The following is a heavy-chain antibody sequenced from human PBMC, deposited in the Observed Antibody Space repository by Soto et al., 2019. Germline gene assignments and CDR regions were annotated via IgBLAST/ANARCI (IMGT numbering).Heavy chain of an antibody. V-gene: IGHV3-23*01. CDR3: GKDVDYDSRVVLDP. CDR2: ISGGGGGT. Sequence: EVRLLESGGGLEQPGGSLRLSCATSGFTFDNYAMSSVRQAPGKGLGWVSVISGGGGGTYYADSVKGRFIFSRDNAKTARCLKINVLGTEDTVVYFFGKDVDYDSRVVLDPWGQGHLSTVSS. D-gene: IGHD3-22*01. J-gene: IGHJ5*02. CDR1: GFTFDNYA.